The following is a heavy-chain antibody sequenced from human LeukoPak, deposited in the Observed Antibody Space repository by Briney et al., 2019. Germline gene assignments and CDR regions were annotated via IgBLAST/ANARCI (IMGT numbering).Heavy chain of an antibody. V-gene: IGHV4-34*01. Sequence: KSGGSLRLSCAASGFTFSSYAMSWVRQAPGKGLEWIGEINHSGSTNYNPSLKSRVTISVDTSKNQFSLRLTSVTAADTAVYYCARGQWLPVFDFWGQGTLVTVSS. CDR2: INHSGST. J-gene: IGHJ4*02. CDR1: GFTFSSYA. CDR3: ARGQWLPVFDF. D-gene: IGHD3-22*01.